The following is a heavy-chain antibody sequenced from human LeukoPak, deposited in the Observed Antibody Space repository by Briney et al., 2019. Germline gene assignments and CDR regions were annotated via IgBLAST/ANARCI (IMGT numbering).Heavy chain of an antibody. CDR1: GGSFSGYY. J-gene: IGHJ4*02. V-gene: IGHV4-59*01. Sequence: PSETLSLTCAVYGGSFSGYYWSWIRQPPGKGLDWIGYIYYSGSTNYNPSLKSRVTISVDTSKNQFSLKLSSVTAADTAVYYCAKTANYDSSGYYYVDYWGQGTLVTISS. CDR3: AKTANYDSSGYYYVDY. D-gene: IGHD3-22*01. CDR2: IYYSGST.